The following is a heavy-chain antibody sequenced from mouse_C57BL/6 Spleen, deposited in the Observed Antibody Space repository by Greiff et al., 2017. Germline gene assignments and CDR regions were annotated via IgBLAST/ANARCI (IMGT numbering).Heavy chain of an antibody. J-gene: IGHJ4*01. CDR3: ARGGFIYDGYYHPSGYYAMDY. Sequence: QVQLQQPGAELVKPGASVKLSCKASGYTFTSYWMHWVKQRPGQGLEWIGMIHPNSGSTNYNEKFKSKATLTVDKSSSTAYMQLSSLTSEDSAVYYCARGGFIYDGYYHPSGYYAMDYWGQGTSVTVSS. CDR1: GYTFTSYW. CDR2: IHPNSGST. D-gene: IGHD2-3*01. V-gene: IGHV1-64*01.